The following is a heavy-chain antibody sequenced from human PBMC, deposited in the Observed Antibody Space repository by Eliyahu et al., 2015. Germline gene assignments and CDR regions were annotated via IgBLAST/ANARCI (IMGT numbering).Heavy chain of an antibody. CDR3: ARSRLRFLEWSPSWGMDV. Sequence: QVQLVQSGAEVKKPGASVKVSCKASGYTFXSYDTNWVRQATGQGLEWMGWMNPNSGNTGYAQKFQGRVTMTRNTSISTAYMELSSLRSEDTAVYYCARSRLRFLEWSPSWGMDVWGQGTTVTVSS. CDR1: GYTFXSYD. J-gene: IGHJ6*02. D-gene: IGHD3-3*01. CDR2: MNPNSGNT. V-gene: IGHV1-8*01.